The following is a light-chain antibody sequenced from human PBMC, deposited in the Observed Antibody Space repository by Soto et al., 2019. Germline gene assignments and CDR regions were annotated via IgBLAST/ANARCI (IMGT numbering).Light chain of an antibody. CDR3: QQYNSIRA. CDR1: QSISSW. V-gene: IGKV1-5*01. J-gene: IGKJ1*01. Sequence: DIQMTQSPSTLSASVGDRVTITCRASQSISSWLAWYQRKPGKAPKLLIYDASSLESGVPSRFSGSGSGTEFTLTISSLQPDDFATYYCQQYNSIRAFGQGTKVEIK. CDR2: DAS.